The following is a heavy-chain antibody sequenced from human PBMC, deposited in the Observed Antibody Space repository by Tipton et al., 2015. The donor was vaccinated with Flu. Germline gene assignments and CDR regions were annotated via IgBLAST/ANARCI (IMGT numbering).Heavy chain of an antibody. CDR1: GFTFSSYG. J-gene: IGHJ4*02. CDR2: IWYDGSNK. CDR3: ARGGYSSSWYYYYFDY. V-gene: IGHV3-33*01. Sequence: SLRLSCAASGFTFSSYGMHWVRQAPGKGLEWVAVIWYDGSNKYYADSVKGRFTISRDNSKNTLYLQMNSLRAEDTAVYYCARGGYSSSWYYYYFDYWGQGTLVTVSS. D-gene: IGHD6-13*01.